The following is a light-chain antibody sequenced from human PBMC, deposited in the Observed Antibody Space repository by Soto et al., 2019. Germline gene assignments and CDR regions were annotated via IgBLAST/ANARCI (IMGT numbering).Light chain of an antibody. J-gene: IGKJ1*01. CDR1: QSVSSN. V-gene: IGKV3-15*01. CDR3: QQYNTWPLA. CDR2: GAS. Sequence: EIVMTQSPATLSVSPGERATLSCRASQSVSSNLAWYQQKPGQAPRLLIYGASTRATGIPARFSGSGSGTEFTLTFSSLQSEDFAVYYCQQYNTWPLAFGQGTKVEIK.